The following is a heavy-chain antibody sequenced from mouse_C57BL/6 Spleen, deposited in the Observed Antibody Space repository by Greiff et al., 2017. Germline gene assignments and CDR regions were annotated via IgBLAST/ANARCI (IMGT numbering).Heavy chain of an antibody. CDR1: GYTFTSYT. D-gene: IGHD1-1*01. V-gene: IGHV1-4*01. CDR3: ARSGITTVVGYAMDY. J-gene: IGHJ4*01. Sequence: VQVVESGAELARPGASVKMSCKASGYTFTSYTMHWVKQRPGQGLEWIGYINPSSGYTKYNQKFKDKATLTADKSSSTAYMQLSSLTSEDSAVYYCARSGITTVVGYAMDYWGQGTSVTVSS. CDR2: INPSSGYT.